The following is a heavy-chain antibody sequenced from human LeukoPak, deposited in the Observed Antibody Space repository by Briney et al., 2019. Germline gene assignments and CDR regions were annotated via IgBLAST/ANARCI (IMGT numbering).Heavy chain of an antibody. V-gene: IGHV4-39*01. Sequence: SETLSLTCTVTGGSISSSSYYWGWIRQPPGKGMESIGSIYYSGSTYYNPSLKSRVTISVDTSKNQFSLKLSSVTAADTAVYYCASRKTLVGSTGYWGQGALVTVSS. D-gene: IGHD1-26*01. CDR2: IYYSGST. CDR1: GGSISSSSYY. J-gene: IGHJ4*02. CDR3: ASRKTLVGSTGY.